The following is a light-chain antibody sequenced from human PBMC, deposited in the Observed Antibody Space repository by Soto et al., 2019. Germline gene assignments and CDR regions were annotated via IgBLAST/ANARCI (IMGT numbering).Light chain of an antibody. Sequence: AIPMTQSPSSLSASVGDRVTITCRASQGIRNDLGWYQQKPGKAPKLLIYAASRLQSGVPSRFNGSGSGTDFTLTISSLQAEDFATYYCLQDYNYPYTFGQGTKLEIK. CDR3: LQDYNYPYT. V-gene: IGKV1-6*01. CDR1: QGIRND. J-gene: IGKJ2*01. CDR2: AAS.